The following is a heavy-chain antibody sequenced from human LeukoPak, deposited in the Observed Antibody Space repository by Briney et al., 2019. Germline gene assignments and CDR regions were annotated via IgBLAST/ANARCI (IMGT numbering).Heavy chain of an antibody. J-gene: IGHJ3*02. CDR1: GGSITTGNDY. CDR3: AREDGYNMDDDFDI. CDR2: VYYSGDT. D-gene: IGHD5-24*01. Sequence: SETLSLTCTLSGGSITTGNDYWGWVRQPPGKGLEWIGSVYYSGDTYYNPSLKSRVTISVDTSKNQFSLRLRSVTAADTAVYYCAREDGYNMDDDFDIWGQGTMVSVSS. V-gene: IGHV4-39*01.